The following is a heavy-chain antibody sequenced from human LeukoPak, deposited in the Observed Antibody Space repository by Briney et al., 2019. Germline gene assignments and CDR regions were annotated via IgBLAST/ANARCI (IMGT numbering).Heavy chain of an antibody. J-gene: IGHJ4*02. Sequence: ASVQVSCKASGYTFTSYYMHWGRQAPGQGLEGMGIINPSGGDTSYSQTFQGRVTMTRDTSTSTVYMELSSLTSEDTAVYYCARAVADTDGSGYWGQGTLVTVSS. V-gene: IGHV1-46*01. CDR1: GYTFTSYY. D-gene: IGHD6-19*01. CDR2: INPSGGDT. CDR3: ARAVADTDGSGY.